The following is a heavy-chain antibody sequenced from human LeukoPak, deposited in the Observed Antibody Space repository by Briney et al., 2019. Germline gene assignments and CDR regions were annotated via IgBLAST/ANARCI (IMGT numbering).Heavy chain of an antibody. V-gene: IGHV3-48*04. Sequence: GGSLRLSCAASGFTFSDYALGWVRQAPGKGLEWVSYISDSSSTIYYADSVKGRFTISRENAKNSLYLQMNSLRAEDTAVYYCAREGQLDAGYWGQGTLVTVSS. D-gene: IGHD6-6*01. CDR1: GFTFSDYA. CDR2: ISDSSSTI. J-gene: IGHJ4*02. CDR3: AREGQLDAGY.